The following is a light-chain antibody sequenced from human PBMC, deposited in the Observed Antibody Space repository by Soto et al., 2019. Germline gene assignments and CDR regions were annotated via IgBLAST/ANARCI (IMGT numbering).Light chain of an antibody. V-gene: IGKV1-39*01. J-gene: IGKJ5*01. Sequence: DLHMTQSPSSLAASVGDRVTITCRASQSISGYLNWYQQKPGKAPRLLIYATSNLQSGVPPRFSGSGSGTDFTLTISSLQPEDVATYYCQQSYSTPSITFGQGTRLETK. CDR2: ATS. CDR1: QSISGY. CDR3: QQSYSTPSIT.